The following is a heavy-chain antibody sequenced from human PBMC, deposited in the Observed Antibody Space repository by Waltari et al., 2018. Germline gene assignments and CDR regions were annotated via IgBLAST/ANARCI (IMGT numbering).Heavy chain of an antibody. CDR1: GFTFSSYA. CDR2: IYSGGST. J-gene: IGHJ6*03. V-gene: IGHV3-23*03. CDR3: AKDPTIFGVVAYYMDV. D-gene: IGHD3-3*01. Sequence: EVQLLESGGGLVQPGGSLRLSCAASGFTFSSYAMSWVRQAPGKGLEWVSVIYSGGSTYYADSGESRFTISRDNSKNTLYLQMNSLGAEDTAVYYCAKDPTIFGVVAYYMDVWGKGTTVTVSS.